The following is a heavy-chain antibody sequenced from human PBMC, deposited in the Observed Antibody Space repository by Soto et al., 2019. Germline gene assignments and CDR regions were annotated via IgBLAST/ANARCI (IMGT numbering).Heavy chain of an antibody. J-gene: IGHJ4*02. CDR1: GYTFTSYA. D-gene: IGHD3-22*01. CDR3: ARALTMIEWDY. CDR2: INAGNGNT. Sequence: QVQLVQSGAEEKKPGASVKVSCKASGYTFTSYAMHWVRQAPGQRLEWMGWINAGNGNTKSSQKFQGRVTITRDTSASTAYMELSSLRSEDTAVYYCARALTMIEWDYWGQGTLVTVSS. V-gene: IGHV1-3*05.